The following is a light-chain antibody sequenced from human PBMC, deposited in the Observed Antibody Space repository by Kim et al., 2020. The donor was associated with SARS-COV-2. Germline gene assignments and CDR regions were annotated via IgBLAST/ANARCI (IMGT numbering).Light chain of an antibody. Sequence: RVIISCTGSSSNIGAGYDVHWYQQLPGAAPKLLIYGNSNRPSGVPDRFSGSKSGTSASLAITGLQAEDEADYYCQSYDSSLSGWVFGGGTQLTVL. CDR3: QSYDSSLSGWV. CDR1: SSNIGAGYD. J-gene: IGLJ3*02. CDR2: GNS. V-gene: IGLV1-40*01.